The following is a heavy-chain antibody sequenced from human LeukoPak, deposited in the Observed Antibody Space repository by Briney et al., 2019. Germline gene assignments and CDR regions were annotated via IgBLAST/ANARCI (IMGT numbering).Heavy chain of an antibody. Sequence: GGPLRLPCETSGYTFRRYGMLGLPQAPDKGLEGVADKWYDGSNKYCVDSVQGRYNIHRDNSKNTHDVQMNSLRAEDTAVYYCAKDASAYSGSYLDYWGQGTLVTVAS. J-gene: IGHJ4*02. CDR3: AKDASAYSGSYLDY. V-gene: IGHV3-33*06. CDR1: GYTFRRYG. CDR2: KWYDGSNK. D-gene: IGHD1-26*01.